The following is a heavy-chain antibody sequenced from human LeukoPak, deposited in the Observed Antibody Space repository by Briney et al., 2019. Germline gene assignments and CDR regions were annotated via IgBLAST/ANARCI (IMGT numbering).Heavy chain of an antibody. J-gene: IGHJ4*02. Sequence: QPGGSLRLSCEASGFTFSSYWMHWVRQAPGKGLVLVSRINSDGSTTNYADSLKGRFTISRDNAKNTLFLQMNSLRAEDTAVYYCAKRADYGANSYDYWGQGTLVTVSS. V-gene: IGHV3-74*01. CDR1: GFTFSSYW. CDR2: INSDGSTT. D-gene: IGHD4-17*01. CDR3: AKRADYGANSYDY.